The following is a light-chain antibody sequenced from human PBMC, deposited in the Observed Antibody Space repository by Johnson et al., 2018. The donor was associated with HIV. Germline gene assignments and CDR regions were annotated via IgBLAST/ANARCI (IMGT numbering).Light chain of an antibody. CDR2: ENN. J-gene: IGLJ1*01. CDR3: GTWDSSLIAGYYV. Sequence: QSVLTQPPSVSAAPGQKVTISCSGSSSNIGNNYVSWYQQLPGTAPKLLIYENNKRPSGIPDRFSGSKSGTSATLGITGLQTGDEADYYCGTWDSSLIAGYYVFGTGTKGTVL. V-gene: IGLV1-51*02. CDR1: SSNIGNNY.